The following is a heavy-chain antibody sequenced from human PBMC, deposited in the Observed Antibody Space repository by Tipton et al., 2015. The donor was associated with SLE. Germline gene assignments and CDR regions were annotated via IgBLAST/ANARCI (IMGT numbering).Heavy chain of an antibody. V-gene: IGHV4-59*11. J-gene: IGHJ5*02. CDR3: ARRSTLIRTNWFDP. CDR1: GGSISSHY. Sequence: TLSLTCTVSGGSISSHYWSWIRQPPGKGLEWIGYIYYSGTTNYNPSLKSRVTISVDTSKNQFSLKLSSVTAADTAVYYCARRSTLIRTNWFDPWGHGTQVTVSS. CDR2: IYYSGTT. D-gene: IGHD3-10*01.